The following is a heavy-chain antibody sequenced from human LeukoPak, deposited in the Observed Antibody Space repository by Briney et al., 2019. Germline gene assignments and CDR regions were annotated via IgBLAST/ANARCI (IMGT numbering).Heavy chain of an antibody. Sequence: GGSLRLSCAASGFTFSSYGIHWVRQAPGKGLEWVAVISYDGTDKYYAESVKGRFTISRDNAKNSLYLQMNSLRDEDTAVYYCVGDMTGPRDIWGQGTMVTVSS. J-gene: IGHJ3*02. D-gene: IGHD3-16*01. CDR1: GFTFSSYG. CDR3: VGDMTGPRDI. V-gene: IGHV3-30*03. CDR2: ISYDGTDK.